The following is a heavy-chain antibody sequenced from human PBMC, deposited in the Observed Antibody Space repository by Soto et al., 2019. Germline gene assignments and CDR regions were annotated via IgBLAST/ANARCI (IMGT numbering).Heavy chain of an antibody. J-gene: IGHJ6*02. CDR2: ISAYNGNT. CDR1: WFTFSSYG. Sequence: APVEGSCKGFWFTFSSYGISWGRQGPGQGLEWMGWISAYNGNTNYAQKLQGRVTMTTDTSTSTAYMELRSLRSDDTAVYYCARGAASSYYYGMDVWGQGTTVTVSS. V-gene: IGHV1-18*01. D-gene: IGHD2-15*01. CDR3: ARGAASSYYYGMDV.